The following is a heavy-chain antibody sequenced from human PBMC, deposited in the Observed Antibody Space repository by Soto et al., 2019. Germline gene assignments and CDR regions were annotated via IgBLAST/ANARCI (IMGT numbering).Heavy chain of an antibody. D-gene: IGHD3-3*01. Sequence: QVQLVQSGAEVKKPGASVKVSCKASGYTFTSYGISWVRQAPGQGLEWMGWISAYNGNTNYAQKLQGRVTMTTDTFTSTAYMELRSLRSDDTAVYYCARDRYYDFWSPKMNWFDPWGQGTLVTVSS. CDR1: GYTFTSYG. CDR3: ARDRYYDFWSPKMNWFDP. CDR2: ISAYNGNT. J-gene: IGHJ5*02. V-gene: IGHV1-18*01.